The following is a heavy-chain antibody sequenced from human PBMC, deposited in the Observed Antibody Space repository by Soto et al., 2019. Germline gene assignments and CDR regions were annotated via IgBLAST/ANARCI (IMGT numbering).Heavy chain of an antibody. CDR3: ASWGALTTLGIYYYYYMDV. Sequence: SATLSLTCTVSGGSISSSSYYWGWIRQPPGKGLEWIGSIYYSGSTYYNPSLKSRVTISVDTSKNQFSLKLSSVTAADTAVYYCASWGALTTLGIYYYYYMDVWGKGTTVTVS. CDR1: GGSISSSSYY. J-gene: IGHJ6*03. CDR2: IYYSGST. D-gene: IGHD4-17*01. V-gene: IGHV4-39*01.